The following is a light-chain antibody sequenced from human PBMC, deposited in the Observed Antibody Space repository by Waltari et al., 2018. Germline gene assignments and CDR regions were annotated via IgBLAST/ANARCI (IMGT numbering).Light chain of an antibody. CDR3: QQSYSTPQIT. V-gene: IGKV1-39*01. CDR2: AAS. Sequence: DIQMTQSPSSLSASVGDSVTITCRASQSISSYFNWYHQKPGKAPKLLIYAASSLQRWVPSRFSGSGSGTDFTLTISSLQPEDFATYYCQQSYSTPQITFGQGTRLEIK. CDR1: QSISSY. J-gene: IGKJ5*01.